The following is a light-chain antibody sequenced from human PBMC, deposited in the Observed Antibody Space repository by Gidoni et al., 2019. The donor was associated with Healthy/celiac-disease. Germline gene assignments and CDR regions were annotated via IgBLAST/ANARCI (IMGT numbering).Light chain of an antibody. V-gene: IGKV1-39*01. J-gene: IGKJ1*01. Sequence: DIQMTQSPSSLSASVGDRVTITCRASQSISSYLNWYQQKPGKAPKLLIYAASSLQSGVPSRFSGSGSGTDFTLTISSLQPEDFATYYCQQSYSTLATWTFGQGTKVEIK. CDR2: AAS. CDR3: QQSYSTLATWT. CDR1: QSISSY.